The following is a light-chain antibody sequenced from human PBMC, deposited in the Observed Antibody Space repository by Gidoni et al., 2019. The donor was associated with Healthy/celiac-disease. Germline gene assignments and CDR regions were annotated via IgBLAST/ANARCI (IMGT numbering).Light chain of an antibody. J-gene: IGKJ5*01. V-gene: IGKV1-33*01. CDR3: QQYDNLPIT. CDR1: QDISNY. Sequence: IQMTQSPSSLSASVGDRVTITCQASQDISNYLNWYQQKPGKAPKLPIYDASNLETGVPSRFSGSGSGTDFTFTISSLQPEDIATYYCQQYDNLPITFGQGTRLEIK. CDR2: DAS.